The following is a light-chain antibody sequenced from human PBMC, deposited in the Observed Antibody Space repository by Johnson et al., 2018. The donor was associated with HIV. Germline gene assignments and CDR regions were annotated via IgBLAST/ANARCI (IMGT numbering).Light chain of an antibody. J-gene: IGLJ1*01. V-gene: IGLV1-51*02. CDR3: GAWDGSLSVYV. Sequence: QAVLTQPPSVSAAPGQKVTISCSGSSSNIGSNYVSWYQQVPGTAPKLLIYENDKRPSGIPDRFSGSKSGTSVTLGITGLQTGDEADYYCGAWDGSLSVYVFGTGTKVTVL. CDR1: SSNIGSNY. CDR2: END.